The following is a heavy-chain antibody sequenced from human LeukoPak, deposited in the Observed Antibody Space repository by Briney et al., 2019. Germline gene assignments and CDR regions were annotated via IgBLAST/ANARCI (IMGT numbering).Heavy chain of an antibody. J-gene: IGHJ3*02. CDR3: ARGSIAAAGPGRGIDAFDI. CDR1: GFTVSSNY. V-gene: IGHV3-53*01. CDR2: LYRGGST. Sequence: GGSLTLSCAASGFTVSSNYMSWVRQAPGKGLEGGSVLYRGGSTYYPDSVKGRFTISRDNSKNTLDLQMNNLRAEDRAVYYCARGSIAAAGPGRGIDAFDIWGQGTMVTVSS. D-gene: IGHD6-13*01.